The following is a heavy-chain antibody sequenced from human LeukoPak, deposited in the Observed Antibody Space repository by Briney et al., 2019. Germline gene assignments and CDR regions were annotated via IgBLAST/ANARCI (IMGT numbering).Heavy chain of an antibody. V-gene: IGHV4-38-2*02. CDR3: ARVVSMTMIVVIPLYFDY. CDR1: GYSISSGYY. CDR2: IFHSGST. J-gene: IGHJ4*02. D-gene: IGHD3-22*01. Sequence: SETLSLTCTVSGYSISSGYYWGWIRQPPGKGLEWIGNIFHSGSTYYNPSLKSRVTISVDTSKNQFSLKLTSVTDADTAVYYCARVVSMTMIVVIPLYFDYWGQGTLVTVSS.